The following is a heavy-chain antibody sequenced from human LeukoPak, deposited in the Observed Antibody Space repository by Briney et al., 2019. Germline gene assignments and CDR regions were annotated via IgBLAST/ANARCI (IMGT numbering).Heavy chain of an antibody. CDR2: IAPSDSYN. CDR3: ARAYSRSRFDY. V-gene: IGHV5-10-1*01. Sequence: GESLKISWKGSGYNLTNYPISRVRQMHGKGLEWMGTIAPSDSYNNYRPSFQGHVTISADKSISTAYLQWSSLKASDTAMYYCARAYSRSRFDYWGQGTLVTVSS. D-gene: IGHD6-6*01. CDR1: GYNLTNYP. J-gene: IGHJ4*02.